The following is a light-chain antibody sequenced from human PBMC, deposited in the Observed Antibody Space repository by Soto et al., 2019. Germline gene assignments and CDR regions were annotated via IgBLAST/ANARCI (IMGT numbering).Light chain of an antibody. Sequence: QSVLTQPPSASGSPGQSVTISCTGTSSDVGAYNYVSWYQQLPGKAPKLIIYEVSKRPSGVPDRFSGSKSGNTASLTVSGLQAEDEPDYYCTSYAGTYSFFYVFGTSTKVTVL. J-gene: IGLJ1*01. CDR2: EVS. V-gene: IGLV2-8*01. CDR1: SSDVGAYNY. CDR3: TSYAGTYSFFYV.